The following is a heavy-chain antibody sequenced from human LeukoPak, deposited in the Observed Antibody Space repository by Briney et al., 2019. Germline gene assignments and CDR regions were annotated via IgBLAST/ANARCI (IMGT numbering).Heavy chain of an antibody. CDR3: AKDRLWFGDVPYPGFDY. D-gene: IGHD3-10*01. CDR1: GFTFSSYG. V-gene: IGHV3-30*18. Sequence: GGSLRLSCAASGFTFSSYGMHWVRQAPGKGLEWVAVISYDGSNKYYADSVKGRFTISRDNSKNTLYLQMNSPRAEDTAVYYCAKDRLWFGDVPYPGFDYWGQGTLVTVSS. J-gene: IGHJ4*02. CDR2: ISYDGSNK.